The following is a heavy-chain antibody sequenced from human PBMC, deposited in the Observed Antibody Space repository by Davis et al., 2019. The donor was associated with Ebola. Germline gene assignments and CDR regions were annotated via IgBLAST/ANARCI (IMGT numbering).Heavy chain of an antibody. J-gene: IGHJ6*03. D-gene: IGHD5-12*01. V-gene: IGHV3-20*04. CDR3: ARRRDSGFDLDNYFYYYMDV. Sequence: PGGSLRLSCVASGFTIRGYGINWVRQVPGKGLEWVAGIHWNRSVTRYAASVKGRFTISRDDAENSVYLQMDSLRGDDTALYFCARRRDSGFDLDNYFYYYMDVWGKGTTVTVSS. CDR1: GFTIRGYG. CDR2: IHWNRSVT.